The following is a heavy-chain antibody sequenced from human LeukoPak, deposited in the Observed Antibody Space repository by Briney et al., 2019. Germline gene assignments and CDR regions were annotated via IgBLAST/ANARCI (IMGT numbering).Heavy chain of an antibody. D-gene: IGHD3-10*01. CDR1: GYTFSGTGWY. V-gene: IGHV1-2*02. J-gene: IGHJ4*02. CDR2: IYPYTGVT. Sequence: ASVKVSCKASGYTFSGTGWYLYWLRQAPGQGLECMGWIYPYTGVTHYAQKFQGRVAMTRDTSISTAYMELSRLRPDDTAVYYCARDGPAQMVDFDYWGQGTLVTVSS. CDR3: ARDGPAQMVDFDY.